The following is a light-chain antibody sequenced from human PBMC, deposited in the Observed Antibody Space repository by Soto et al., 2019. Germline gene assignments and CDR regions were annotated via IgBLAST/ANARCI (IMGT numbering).Light chain of an antibody. Sequence: EIVLTQSPGTLSLSPGERATLSCRASQSVSSSYLAWYQQKHGQAPRLLIYGASSRATGIPDRFSGSGSGTVFTLSISRLEPEDFAVYYCQQYGSFWTFGQGT. CDR1: QSVSSSY. CDR2: GAS. V-gene: IGKV3-20*01. CDR3: QQYGSFWT. J-gene: IGKJ1*01.